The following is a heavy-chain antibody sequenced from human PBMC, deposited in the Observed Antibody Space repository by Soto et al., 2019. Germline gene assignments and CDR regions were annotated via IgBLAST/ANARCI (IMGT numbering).Heavy chain of an antibody. V-gene: IGHV1-2*02. CDR3: ARERYQVISDGMDV. CDR2: INPETGAT. J-gene: IGHJ6*02. CDR1: GYTFTGYY. Sequence: ASVKVSCKASGYTFTGYYVHWVREAPGQGLEWMGWINPETGATSYAQKFQGRVTLSRDTSINTAYLELSSLRFDDAAVYFCARERYQVISDGMDVWGQGTTVTVS. D-gene: IGHD2-2*01.